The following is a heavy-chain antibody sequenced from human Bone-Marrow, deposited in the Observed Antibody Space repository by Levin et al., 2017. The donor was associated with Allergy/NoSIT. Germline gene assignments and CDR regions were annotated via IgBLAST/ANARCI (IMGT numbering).Heavy chain of an antibody. CDR2: FDPENGGT. J-gene: IGHJ3*02. CDR3: ATDQVVRGVIATHDPFDI. D-gene: IGHD3-10*01. Sequence: GESLKISCKVFGYTLIELSMHWVRQTPGRGLEWMGGFDPENGGTIYPQKFQGRVTMTEDTSTDTAYMELSSLRSEDTAVYYCATDQVVRGVIATHDPFDIWGQGTLVTVSS. V-gene: IGHV1-24*01. CDR1: GYTLIELS.